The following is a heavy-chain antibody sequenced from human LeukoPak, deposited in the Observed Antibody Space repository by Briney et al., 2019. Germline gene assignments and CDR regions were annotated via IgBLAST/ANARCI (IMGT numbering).Heavy chain of an antibody. J-gene: IGHJ4*02. CDR2: IYYSGST. Sequence: SETLSLTCTVSGGSISSSSYYWGWIPQPPGKGLEWIGSIYYSGSTYYNPSLKSRVTISVDTSKNQFSLKLSSVTAADTAVYYCARHAGMGSSSGWYFFDYWGQGTLVTVSS. V-gene: IGHV4-39*01. D-gene: IGHD6-19*01. CDR3: ARHAGMGSSSGWYFFDY. CDR1: GGSISSSSYY.